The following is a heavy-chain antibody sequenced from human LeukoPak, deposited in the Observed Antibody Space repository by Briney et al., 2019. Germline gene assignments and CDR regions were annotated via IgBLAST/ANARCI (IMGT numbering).Heavy chain of an antibody. V-gene: IGHV3-21*01. CDR2: ISSSSSYI. J-gene: IGHJ4*02. Sequence: GGSLRLSCAASGFTFSSYSMNWVRQAPGKGLEWVSSISSSSSYIYYADLVKGRFTISRDNAKNSLYLQMNSLRAEDTAVYYCASSYCSGGSCPDYWGQGTLVTVSS. D-gene: IGHD2-15*01. CDR1: GFTFSSYS. CDR3: ASSYCSGGSCPDY.